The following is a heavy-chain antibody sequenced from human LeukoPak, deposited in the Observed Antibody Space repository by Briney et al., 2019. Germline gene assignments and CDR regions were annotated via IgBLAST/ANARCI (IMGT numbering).Heavy chain of an antibody. V-gene: IGHV3-23*01. CDR3: AKERIQLWPNAFDI. D-gene: IGHD1-1*01. J-gene: IGHJ3*02. CDR2: TSGSGDYT. Sequence: GGSLRLSCAASTFTFSRYAMSWVRQAPGKGLEWVSATSGSGDYTYYADSMKGRFTISRDNSKNTLYLQMNSLRDEDTAIYFCAKERIQLWPNAFDIWGQGTMVTVSS. CDR1: TFTFSRYA.